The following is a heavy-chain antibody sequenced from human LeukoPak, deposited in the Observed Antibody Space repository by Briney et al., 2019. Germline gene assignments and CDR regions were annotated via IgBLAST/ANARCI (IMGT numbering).Heavy chain of an antibody. V-gene: IGHV3-23*01. CDR2: ISGSGGST. J-gene: IGHJ4*02. CDR3: AKDGKEYCSGGSCYSY. Sequence: GGSLRLSCAASGFTFSSYAMSWVRQAPGKGLEWVSAISGSGGSTYYADSVKGRFTISRDNSKNTLYLQMNSLRAEDTAVYYCAKDGKEYCSGGSCYSYWGQGTLVTVSS. CDR1: GFTFSSYA. D-gene: IGHD2-15*01.